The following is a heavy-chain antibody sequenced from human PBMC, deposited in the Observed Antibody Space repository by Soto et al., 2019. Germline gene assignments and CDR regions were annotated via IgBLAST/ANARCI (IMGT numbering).Heavy chain of an antibody. CDR2: ISGSGGST. CDR1: GFTFSSYA. CDR3: AKGTTKDDYVDYQRPLDAFDI. J-gene: IGHJ3*02. Sequence: EVQLLESGGGLVQPGGSLRLSCAASGFTFSSYAMSWVRQAPGKGLEWVSAISGSGGSTYDADSVKGRFTMSSDNSKDTLYLQMNSLRAEDTAVYYCAKGTTKDDYVDYQRPLDAFDIWGQGTMVTVSS. V-gene: IGHV3-23*01. D-gene: IGHD4-17*01.